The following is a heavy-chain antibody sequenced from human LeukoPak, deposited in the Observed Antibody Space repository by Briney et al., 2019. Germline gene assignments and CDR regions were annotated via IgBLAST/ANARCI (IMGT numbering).Heavy chain of an antibody. J-gene: IGHJ4*02. D-gene: IGHD3-10*02. CDR2: INAGNGNT. Sequence: GASVKVSCKASGYTFTSYAMHWVRQAPGQRLEWMGWINAGNGNTKYSQKFQGRVTITRDTSASTVYMELSSLRSEDTAVYYCAREDITMYYFDYWGQGTLVTVSS. CDR3: AREDITMYYFDY. V-gene: IGHV1-3*01. CDR1: GYTFTSYA.